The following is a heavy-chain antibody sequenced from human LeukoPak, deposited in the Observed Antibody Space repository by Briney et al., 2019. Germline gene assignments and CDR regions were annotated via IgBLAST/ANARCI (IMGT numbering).Heavy chain of an antibody. V-gene: IGHV3-30*18. CDR1: GFTFSSYG. CDR3: AKDGGGHIDY. CDR2: ISYDGSNK. Sequence: GGSLRLSCAASGFTFSSYGMHWVRKAPGKGLEWVAVISYDGSNKYYADSVKGRFTISRDNSKNTLYLQMNSLRAEDTAVYYCAKDGGGHIDYWGQGTLVTVSS. J-gene: IGHJ4*02. D-gene: IGHD2-15*01.